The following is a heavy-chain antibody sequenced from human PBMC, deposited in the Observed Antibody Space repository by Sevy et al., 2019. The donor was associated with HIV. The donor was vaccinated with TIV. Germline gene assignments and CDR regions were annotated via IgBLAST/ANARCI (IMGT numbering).Heavy chain of an antibody. J-gene: IGHJ4*02. CDR1: GYSFTSYW. V-gene: IGHV5-51*01. D-gene: IGHD1-26*01. CDR2: IYPGDSDT. Sequence: GESLKISCKGSGYSFTSYWIGWVRQMPGKGLEWMGIIYPGDSDTRYSPSFQGQVTISADKSISTAYLQWSSLKASDTAVYYCASSTHYSGSYVHFDYWGQGTLVTVSS. CDR3: ASSTHYSGSYVHFDY.